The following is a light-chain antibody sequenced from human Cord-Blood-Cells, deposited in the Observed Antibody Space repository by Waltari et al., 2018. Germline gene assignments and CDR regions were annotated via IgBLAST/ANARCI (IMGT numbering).Light chain of an antibody. CDR2: DAS. CDR3: QQYDNLQFT. J-gene: IGKJ3*01. CDR1: QDISNY. V-gene: IGKV1-33*01. Sequence: DIQMTQSPSSVSASVGDRVTITCQASQDISNYLNWYQQKPGKAPKLLIYDASNLETGVPSRFSGSGSGTDFTFTISSLQPEDIATYYCQQYDNLQFTFGPGTKVDIK.